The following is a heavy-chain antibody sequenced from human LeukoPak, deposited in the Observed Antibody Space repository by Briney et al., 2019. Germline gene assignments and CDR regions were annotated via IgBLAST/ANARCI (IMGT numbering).Heavy chain of an antibody. Sequence: PGRSLRLSCAASVFTFSSYSMNWVRQSPGNGLECVSSIRMDPSILYYADSVTGRFTISRDNAKNSLYLQLNRLRAEDTAVYFCVREGGYCYGATCRYFDYWGQGTLVTVSS. CDR3: VREGGYCYGATCRYFDY. CDR1: VFTFSSYS. D-gene: IGHD2-15*01. CDR2: IRMDPSIL. V-gene: IGHV3-21*01. J-gene: IGHJ4*02.